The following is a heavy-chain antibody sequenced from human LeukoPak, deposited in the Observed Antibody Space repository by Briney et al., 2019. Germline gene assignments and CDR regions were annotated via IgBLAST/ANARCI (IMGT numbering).Heavy chain of an antibody. CDR2: IYYSGST. V-gene: IGHV4-59*01. CDR1: GGSISSYY. D-gene: IGHD6-19*01. J-gene: IGHJ4*02. Sequence: SETLSLTCTVSGGSISSYYWSWIRQPPGKGLEWIGYIYYSGSTNYSPSLKSRVTISVDTSKNQFSLKLSSVTAADTAVYYCARRTSSSGWYDYYFDYWGQGTLVTVSS. CDR3: ARRTSSSGWYDYYFDY.